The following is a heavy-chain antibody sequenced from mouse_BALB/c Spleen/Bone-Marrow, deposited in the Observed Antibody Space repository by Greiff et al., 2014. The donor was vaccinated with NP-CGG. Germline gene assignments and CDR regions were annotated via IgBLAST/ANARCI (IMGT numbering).Heavy chain of an antibody. CDR3: ARHRIHGDTMDY. CDR2: FSSGGSYT. Sequence: EVQLQQSGGDLVKPGGSLKLSCAASGFTFSSYGMSWVRQTPDKRLEWVATFSSGGSYTYYPDSLKGRFTISRDIAKNTLYLQMSSLKSEDTALYYCARHRIHGDTMDYWGQGTSVTVSS. CDR1: GFTFSSYG. J-gene: IGHJ4*01. V-gene: IGHV5-6*01.